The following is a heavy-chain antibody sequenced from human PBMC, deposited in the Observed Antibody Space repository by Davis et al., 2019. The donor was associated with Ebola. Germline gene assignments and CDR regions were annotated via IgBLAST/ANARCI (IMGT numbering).Heavy chain of an antibody. J-gene: IGHJ4*02. CDR1: GFTFSGSA. CDR2: IRSKANSYAT. D-gene: IGHD1-26*01. CDR3: TSTTPDY. Sequence: GESLKISCAASGFTFSGSAMHWVRQASGKGLEWVGRIRSKANSYATAYAASVKGRFTISIDDSKNTAYLQMNSLKTEDTAVYYCTSTTPDYWGQGTLVTVSS. V-gene: IGHV3-73*01.